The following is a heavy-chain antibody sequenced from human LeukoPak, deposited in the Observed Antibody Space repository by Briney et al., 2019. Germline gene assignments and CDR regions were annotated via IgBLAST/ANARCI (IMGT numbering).Heavy chain of an antibody. CDR3: ARPRGYYYDSSGYYFPFDY. V-gene: IGHV1-69*13. CDR2: VIPIFGTA. D-gene: IGHD3-22*01. Sequence: SVKVSCKASGGTFSSYAISWVRQAPGQGLEWMGGVIPIFGTANYAQKFQGRVTITADESTSTAYMELSSLRSEDTAVYYCARPRGYYYDSSGYYFPFDYWGQGTLVTVSS. J-gene: IGHJ4*02. CDR1: GGTFSSYA.